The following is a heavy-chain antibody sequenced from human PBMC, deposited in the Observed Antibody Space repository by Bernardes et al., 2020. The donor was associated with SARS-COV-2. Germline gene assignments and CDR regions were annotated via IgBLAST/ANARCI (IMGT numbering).Heavy chain of an antibody. J-gene: IGHJ4*02. CDR2: INPDEMKV. D-gene: IGHD1-1*01. V-gene: IGHV3-7*01. CDR1: GFPFSVYW. CDR3: ARLSNDAKYHMDH. Sequence: GGSLRLSCEASGFPFSVYWMSWVRQAPGKGLEWVANINPDEMKVPYVDSVRGRFRVFRDNAKNTLYLQMSRLRVEDAGTYFCARLSNDAKYHMDHWGQGTLVTVSS.